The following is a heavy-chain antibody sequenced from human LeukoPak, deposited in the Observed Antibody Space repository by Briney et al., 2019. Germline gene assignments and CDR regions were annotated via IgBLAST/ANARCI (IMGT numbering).Heavy chain of an antibody. D-gene: IGHD3-16*01. Sequence: GSLRLSCAASGYTFGSYWMYWVRQAPGQGLVWVSRINNDGSSTIYADSVKGRFTISRDNAKNTLYLQMNSLRDDDTAVYYCVRDNGGEHLWGQGTLVTVSS. V-gene: IGHV3-74*01. J-gene: IGHJ4*02. CDR1: GYTFGSYW. CDR3: VRDNGGEHL. CDR2: INNDGSST.